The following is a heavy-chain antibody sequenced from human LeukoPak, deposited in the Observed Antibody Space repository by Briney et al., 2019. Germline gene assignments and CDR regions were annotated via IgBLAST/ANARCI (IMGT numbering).Heavy chain of an antibody. Sequence: SGTLSLTCAVYGGSFSAYYWTWIRQPPGKGLEWIGEINHSGSTYYNPSLKSRVTISVDTSKNQFSLKLSSVTAADTAVYYCARVGGSYSDFDYWGQGTLVTVSS. CDR3: ARVGGSYSDFDY. CDR1: GGSFSAYY. J-gene: IGHJ4*02. V-gene: IGHV4-34*01. D-gene: IGHD1-26*01. CDR2: INHSGST.